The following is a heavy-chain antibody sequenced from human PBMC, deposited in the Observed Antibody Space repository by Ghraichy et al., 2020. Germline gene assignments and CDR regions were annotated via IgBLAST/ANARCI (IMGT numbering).Heavy chain of an antibody. Sequence: SQTLSLTCTVSGGSISSYYWSWIRQPPGKGLEWIGYIYYSGSTNYNPSLKSRVTISVDTSKNQFSLKLSSVTAADTAVYYCARGSYYYDSSGYYSQWGQGTLVTVSS. J-gene: IGHJ4*02. CDR1: GGSISSYY. CDR3: ARGSYYYDSSGYYSQ. CDR2: IYYSGST. V-gene: IGHV4-59*01. D-gene: IGHD3-22*01.